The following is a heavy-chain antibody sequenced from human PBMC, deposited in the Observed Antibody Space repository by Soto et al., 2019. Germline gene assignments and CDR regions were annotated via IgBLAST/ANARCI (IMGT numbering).Heavy chain of an antibody. CDR2: LNTDGTTA. D-gene: IGHD5-12*01. CDR1: GFTFSRYW. J-gene: IGHJ4*02. Sequence: GGSLRLSCAASGFTFSRYWMHWVRQAPGKGLMWVSRLNTDGTTAAYADSVKGRFTISRDNAKNTLYLLMNSLSAEDTAMYYCAREAMATSTFDYWGQGTLVTVSS. V-gene: IGHV3-74*01. CDR3: AREAMATSTFDY.